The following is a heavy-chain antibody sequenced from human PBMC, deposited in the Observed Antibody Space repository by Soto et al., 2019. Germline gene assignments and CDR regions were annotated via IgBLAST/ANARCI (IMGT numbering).Heavy chain of an antibody. CDR1: GFSLSTSGMC. V-gene: IGHV2-70*01. Sequence: SGPTLVNPTQTLTLTCTFSGFSLSTSGMCVSWIRQPPGKALEWLALIDWDDDKYYSTSLKTRLTISKDTSKNQVVLTMTNMEPVDTATYYCARTPLVWFGELLRDNWFDPWGQGTLVTVSS. CDR2: IDWDDDK. D-gene: IGHD3-10*01. CDR3: ARTPLVWFGELLRDNWFDP. J-gene: IGHJ5*02.